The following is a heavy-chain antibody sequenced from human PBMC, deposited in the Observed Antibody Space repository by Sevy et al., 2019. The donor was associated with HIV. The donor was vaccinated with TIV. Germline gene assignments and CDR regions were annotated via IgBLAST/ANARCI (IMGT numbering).Heavy chain of an antibody. V-gene: IGHV4-38-2*01. CDR3: ARLGIAVAGYFDY. D-gene: IGHD6-19*01. J-gene: IGHJ4*02. Sequence: SETLSLTCAVSGYSISSGFYWGWIRQPPGKGLEWIVLMYRSGSTYYNSSLQSRVTISVDTSKNQFSLELTPVTAADTAVYYCARLGIAVAGYFDYWGQGTLVTVSS. CDR2: MYRSGST. CDR1: GYSISSGFY.